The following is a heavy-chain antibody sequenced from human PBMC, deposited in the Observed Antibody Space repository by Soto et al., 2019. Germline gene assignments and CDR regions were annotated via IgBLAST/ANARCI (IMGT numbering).Heavy chain of an antibody. J-gene: IGHJ4*02. D-gene: IGHD6-13*01. Sequence: ASVKVSCKASGYTFTSYAMHWVRQAPGQRLEWMGWINAGNGNTKYSQKFQGIVTITRDTSASTAYMELSSLRSEDTAVYYCARVGAAAGPYYFDYWGQGTLVTVS. CDR2: INAGNGNT. CDR3: ARVGAAAGPYYFDY. V-gene: IGHV1-3*01. CDR1: GYTFTSYA.